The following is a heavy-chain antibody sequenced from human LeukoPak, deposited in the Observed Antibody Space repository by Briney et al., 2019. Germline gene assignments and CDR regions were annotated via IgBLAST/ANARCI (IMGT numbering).Heavy chain of an antibody. CDR1: GFTFSNYG. J-gene: IGHJ4*02. Sequence: GGSLRLSCAASGFTFSNYGIHWVRQAPGKGLEWVALISYDGSNTWYADSVKGRFTISRDNSKNTLYLQMNSLRAEDTAVYYCAKSELPPFDYWGQGTLVTVSS. V-gene: IGHV3-30*18. CDR2: ISYDGSNT. CDR3: AKSELPPFDY. D-gene: IGHD1-26*01.